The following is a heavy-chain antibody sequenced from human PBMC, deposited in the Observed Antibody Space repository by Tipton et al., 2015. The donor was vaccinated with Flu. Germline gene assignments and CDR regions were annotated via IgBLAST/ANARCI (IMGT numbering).Heavy chain of an antibody. CDR3: VRLFRGTYHIDS. CDR2: INPDSSDT. Sequence: QSGPEVKKPGASVKVSCKASGYTFTGHYMHWVRQAPGQGPEWMGWINPDSSDTKYAQNFQGRVTMTRDTSISTAYMELNSLTSDDTAVYYCVRLFRGTYHIDSWGQGTLVTVSS. J-gene: IGHJ4*02. V-gene: IGHV1-2*02. CDR1: GYTFTGHY. D-gene: IGHD1-26*01.